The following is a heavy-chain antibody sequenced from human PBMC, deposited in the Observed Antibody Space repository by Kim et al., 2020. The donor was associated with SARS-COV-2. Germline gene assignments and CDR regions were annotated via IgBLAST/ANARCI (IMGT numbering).Heavy chain of an antibody. Sequence: GESLKISCKGSGYSFTSHWIGWVRQMPGEGLEWMGIMYPGDSDTRYSPSFQGLVTISADKSITTAYLQWSSLKASDTAMYYCVRGYRFGYASLDYWGQGTLVTVST. CDR2: MYPGDSDT. J-gene: IGHJ4*02. CDR1: GYSFTSHW. V-gene: IGHV5-51*01. CDR3: VRGYRFGYASLDY. D-gene: IGHD5-18*01.